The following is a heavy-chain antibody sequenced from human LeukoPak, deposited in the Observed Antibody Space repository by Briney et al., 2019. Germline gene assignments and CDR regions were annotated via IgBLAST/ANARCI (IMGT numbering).Heavy chain of an antibody. CDR1: GGSISSGDYY. Sequence: SETLSLTCTVSGGSISSGDYYWSWIRQPPGKGLEWIGYIYYSGSTYYNPSLKSRVTISVDTSKNQFSLKLSSVTAADTAVYYCARASNPPSYYYDSSGYAFDIWGQGTMVTVSS. CDR2: IYYSGST. D-gene: IGHD3-22*01. CDR3: ARASNPPSYYYDSSGYAFDI. J-gene: IGHJ3*02. V-gene: IGHV4-30-4*01.